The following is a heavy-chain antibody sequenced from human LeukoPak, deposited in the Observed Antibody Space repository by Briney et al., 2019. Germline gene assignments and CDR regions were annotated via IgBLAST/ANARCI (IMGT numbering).Heavy chain of an antibody. CDR1: GFTFDDYG. D-gene: IGHD3-3*01. J-gene: IGHJ4*02. CDR3: ARDRGTYYDFWSGYPDY. CDR2: INWNGGST. Sequence: GGSLRLSCAASGFTFDDYGMSWVRQAPGKGLEWVSAINWNGGSTGYADSVKGRFTISRDDAKNSLYLQMNSLRAEDTALYYCARDRGTYYDFWSGYPDYWGQGTLVTVSS. V-gene: IGHV3-20*04.